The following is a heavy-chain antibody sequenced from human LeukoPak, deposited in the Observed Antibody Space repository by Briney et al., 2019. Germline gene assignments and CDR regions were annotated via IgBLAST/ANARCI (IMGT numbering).Heavy chain of an antibody. D-gene: IGHD3-22*01. V-gene: IGHV3-48*03. Sequence: HPGGSLRLSCAASGFTFSSDEMNWVRQAPGKGLEWVSYISSSGSTIYYADSVKGRFTISRDNAKNSLYLQMNSLRAEDTAVYYCASLSHPYYYDSSGYYPEGYYYYGMDVWGQGTTVTVSS. CDR2: ISSSGSTI. CDR1: GFTFSSDE. J-gene: IGHJ6*02. CDR3: ASLSHPYYYDSSGYYPEGYYYYGMDV.